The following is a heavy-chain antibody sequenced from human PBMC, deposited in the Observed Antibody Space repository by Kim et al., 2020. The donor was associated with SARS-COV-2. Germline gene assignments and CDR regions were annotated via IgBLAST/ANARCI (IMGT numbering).Heavy chain of an antibody. CDR3: ARVALIAAAADPFDY. V-gene: IGHV6-1*01. D-gene: IGHD6-13*01. Sequence: VSAKSRITINPDTSKSQFSLQLNSVTPEDTAVYYCARVALIAAAADPFDYWGQGTLVTVSS. J-gene: IGHJ4*02.